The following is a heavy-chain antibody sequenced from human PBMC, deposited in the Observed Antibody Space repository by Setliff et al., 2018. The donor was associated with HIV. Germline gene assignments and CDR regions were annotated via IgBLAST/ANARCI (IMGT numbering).Heavy chain of an antibody. D-gene: IGHD6-13*01. CDR3: ARSNPGITAGLLAY. Sequence: KPSETLSLTCNLSGVSIPTNYWNWIRQPAGKGLEWIGRIYTTGGTNYNPALKSRVTMSIDPSKNQISLKLNSVTAADTATYYCARSNPGITAGLLAYWGPGTLVTVSS. V-gene: IGHV4-4*07. CDR1: GVSIPTNY. CDR2: IYTTGGT. J-gene: IGHJ4*02.